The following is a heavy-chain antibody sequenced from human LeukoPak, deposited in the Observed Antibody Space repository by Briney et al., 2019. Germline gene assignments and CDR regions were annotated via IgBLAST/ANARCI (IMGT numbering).Heavy chain of an antibody. Sequence: GGSLRLSCAASGFTFSSYSMNWVRQAPGKGLEWVSYISSSSSTIYYADSVKGRFTISRDNAKNSLYLQMNSLRVEDTAVYYCARAIAYSSSGIDYWGQGTLVTVSS. CDR3: ARAIAYSSSGIDY. D-gene: IGHD6-6*01. V-gene: IGHV3-48*01. CDR1: GFTFSSYS. CDR2: ISSSSSTI. J-gene: IGHJ4*02.